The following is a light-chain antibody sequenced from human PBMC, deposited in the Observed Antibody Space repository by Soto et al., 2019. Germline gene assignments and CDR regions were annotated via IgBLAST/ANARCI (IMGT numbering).Light chain of an antibody. CDR1: QTIDSW. CDR2: KAS. J-gene: IGKJ1*01. Sequence: DIQMTQSPSTLSASVGDRVTITCRASQTIDSWLAWYQQRPGKPPNLLIYKASTLASGVPSRFSGSGSGTEFPLTVSSLQPDDFATYYCQQYHIYSGTFGQGTKVEIK. CDR3: QQYHIYSGT. V-gene: IGKV1-5*03.